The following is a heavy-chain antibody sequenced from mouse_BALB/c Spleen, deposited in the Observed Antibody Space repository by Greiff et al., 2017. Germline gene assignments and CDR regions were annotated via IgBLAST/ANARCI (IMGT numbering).Heavy chain of an antibody. J-gene: IGHJ2*01. CDR1: GFTFSSYG. CDR2: ISSGGSYT. CDR3: TRHMIEAFFDY. Sequence: EVQLMESGGDLVKPGGSLKLSCAASGFTFSSYGMSWVRQTPDKRLEWVATISSGGSYTYYPDSVKGRFTISRDNAKNTLYLQMSSLKSEDTAMYCCTRHMIEAFFDYWGQGTTLTVSS. D-gene: IGHD2-4*01. V-gene: IGHV5-6*01.